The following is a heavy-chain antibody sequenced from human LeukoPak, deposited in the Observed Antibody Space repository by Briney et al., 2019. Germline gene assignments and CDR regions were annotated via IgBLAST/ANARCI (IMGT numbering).Heavy chain of an antibody. Sequence: SVKVSCKASGGTFSSYAISWVRQAPGQGLEWMGGIIPIFGTANYAQKFQGRVTMTRDTSTSTVYMELSSLRSEDTAVYYCARDPDGDYYGSGSWFDPWGQGTLVTVSS. D-gene: IGHD3-10*01. J-gene: IGHJ5*02. CDR1: GGTFSSYA. CDR3: ARDPDGDYYGSGSWFDP. CDR2: IIPIFGTA. V-gene: IGHV1-69*05.